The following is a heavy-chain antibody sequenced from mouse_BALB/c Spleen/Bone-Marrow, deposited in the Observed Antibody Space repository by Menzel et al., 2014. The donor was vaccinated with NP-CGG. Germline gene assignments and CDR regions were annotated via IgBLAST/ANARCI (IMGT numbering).Heavy chain of an antibody. Sequence: QVQLQQSGPELVKPGASVKMSCKASGYTFTGCYIHWVKQSPGQGLEWIGWIYPGDGSTEYNEKFKGKTTLTADKSSSTAYMLLSSLTSEDSAIYFCARPDGNYESYFDYWGQGTTLTVSS. V-gene: IGHV1S56*01. CDR1: GYTFTGCY. J-gene: IGHJ2*01. CDR3: ARPDGNYESYFDY. D-gene: IGHD2-1*01. CDR2: IYPGDGST.